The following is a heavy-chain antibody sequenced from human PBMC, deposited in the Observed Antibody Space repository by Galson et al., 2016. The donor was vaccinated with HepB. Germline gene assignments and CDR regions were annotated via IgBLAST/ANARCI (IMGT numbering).Heavy chain of an antibody. Sequence: SVKVSCKASGYTFTANYIHWVRQAPGQGLEWMGWTNPNTGTTKFPQKFQGRVTMTRDSSISTAYMELTSLRSDDTAVDYCAGLIAYNLKGFDHWGQGTLVTVSS. CDR2: TNPNTGTT. CDR3: AGLIAYNLKGFDH. D-gene: IGHD5-24*01. J-gene: IGHJ4*02. CDR1: GYTFTANY. V-gene: IGHV1-2*02.